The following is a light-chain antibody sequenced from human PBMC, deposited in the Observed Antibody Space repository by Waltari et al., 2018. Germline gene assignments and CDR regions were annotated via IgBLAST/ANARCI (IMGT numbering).Light chain of an antibody. J-gene: IGLJ2*01. V-gene: IGLV2-14*01. Sequence: QSALTQPASVSGSPGQSITISCTGTGSDIGAYNYVSCYQQHPAKAPKLVIFQVNGRPSGVSPRFSGSKSAYTASLTISGLQAEDEADYYCSSYTATSNGLARVFGGGTKLTVL. CDR1: GSDIGAYNY. CDR2: QVN. CDR3: SSYTATSNGLARV.